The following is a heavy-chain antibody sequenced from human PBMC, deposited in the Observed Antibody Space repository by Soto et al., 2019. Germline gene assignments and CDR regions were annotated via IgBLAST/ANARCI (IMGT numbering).Heavy chain of an antibody. D-gene: IGHD3-10*01. CDR1: GFTFSSYM. Sequence: EVQLVESGGGLVKPGGSLRLSCAASGFTFSSYMMNWVRQAPGKGLEWVSSISSSSSYINYADSVKGRFTISRDNAKNSLFLQMNSLRAEDTAVYYCARVGTYYGSGSPYYSDYWGQGTLVSVSS. CDR3: ARVGTYYGSGSPYYSDY. J-gene: IGHJ4*02. V-gene: IGHV3-21*01. CDR2: ISSSSSYI.